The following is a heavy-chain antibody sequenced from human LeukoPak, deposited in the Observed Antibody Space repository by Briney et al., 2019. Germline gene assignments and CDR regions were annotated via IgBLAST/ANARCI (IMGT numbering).Heavy chain of an antibody. J-gene: IGHJ4*02. CDR3: ARAGLYNWNYEGTAYFDY. Sequence: GGSLRLSCAASGFTFSNSALSWVRQAPGKGLEWVSDISGSGGSTYYADSVKGRFTISRDNSKNTLYLQMNSLRAEDTAVYYCARAGLYNWNYEGTAYFDYWGQGTLVTVSS. D-gene: IGHD1-7*01. CDR1: GFTFSNSA. V-gene: IGHV3-23*01. CDR2: ISGSGGST.